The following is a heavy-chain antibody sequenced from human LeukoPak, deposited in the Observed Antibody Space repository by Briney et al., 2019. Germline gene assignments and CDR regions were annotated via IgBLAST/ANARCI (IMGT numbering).Heavy chain of an antibody. J-gene: IGHJ5*02. Sequence: SETLSLTCTVSGGSISSYYWSWIRRPPGKGLEWIGEIDHSGSTNYNPSLKSRVTISVDTSKNQFSLKLSSVTAADTVVYYCARRCIAVGRAIPTLRSTNWFDPWGQGTLVTVSS. CDR2: IDHSGST. V-gene: IGHV4-34*01. D-gene: IGHD6-19*01. CDR1: GGSISSYY. CDR3: ARRCIAVGRAIPTLRSTNWFDP.